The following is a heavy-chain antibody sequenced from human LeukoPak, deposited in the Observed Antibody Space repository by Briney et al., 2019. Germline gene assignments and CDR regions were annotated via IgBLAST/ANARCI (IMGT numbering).Heavy chain of an antibody. J-gene: IGHJ4*02. CDR2: FDPEDGET. V-gene: IGHV1-24*01. D-gene: IGHD2-15*01. Sequence: ASVKVSCKVSGYTLTELSMHWVRQAPGKGLEWMGGFDPEDGETIYAQKFQGRVTMTRDTSISTAYMELSRLRSDDTAVYYCARERKYCSGGSCYSEFDYWGQGTLVTVSS. CDR3: ARERKYCSGGSCYSEFDY. CDR1: GYTLTELS.